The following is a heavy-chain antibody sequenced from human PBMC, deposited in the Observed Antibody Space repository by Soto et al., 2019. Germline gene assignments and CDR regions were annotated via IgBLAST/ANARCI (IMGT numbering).Heavy chain of an antibody. Sequence: SETLSLTCTVSGGSISSSSYYWGWIRQPPGKGLEWIGSIYYSGRTYYNPSLKSRVTISVDTSKNPFSLKRSSVTAADTAVYYCARVFTYYDFWSGSQPYYYGMDVWGQGTTVTVSS. D-gene: IGHD3-3*01. J-gene: IGHJ6*02. CDR3: ARVFTYYDFWSGSQPYYYGMDV. CDR1: GGSISSSSYY. V-gene: IGHV4-39*07. CDR2: IYYSGRT.